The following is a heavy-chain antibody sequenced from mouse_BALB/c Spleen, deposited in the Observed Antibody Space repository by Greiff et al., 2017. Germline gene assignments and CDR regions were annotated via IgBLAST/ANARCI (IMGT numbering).Heavy chain of an antibody. Sequence: EVMLVESGGGLVQPGGSLRLSCATSGFTFSDFYMEWVRQPPGKRLEWIAASRNKANDYTTEYSASVKGRFIVPRDTSQSILYLQMNALRAEDTAIYYCARDAGYYYGSSYAMDYWGQGTSVTVSS. CDR3: ARDAGYYYGSSYAMDY. D-gene: IGHD1-1*01. CDR2: SRNKANDYTT. V-gene: IGHV7-1*02. CDR1: GFTFSDFY. J-gene: IGHJ4*01.